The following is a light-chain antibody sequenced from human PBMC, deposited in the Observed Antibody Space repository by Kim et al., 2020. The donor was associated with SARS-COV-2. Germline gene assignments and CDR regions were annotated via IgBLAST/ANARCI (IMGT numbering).Light chain of an antibody. J-gene: IGLJ2*01. CDR3: QSYDSSLSALV. V-gene: IGLV1-40*01. CDR1: SSKIGAVYD. Sequence: RGPNACTGTSSKIGAVYDVHWYQQLPGTAPKLLIYANSNRPSGVPDRFSGSKSGTSASLAITGLQAEDEADYYCQSYDSSLSALVFGGGTQLTVL. CDR2: ANS.